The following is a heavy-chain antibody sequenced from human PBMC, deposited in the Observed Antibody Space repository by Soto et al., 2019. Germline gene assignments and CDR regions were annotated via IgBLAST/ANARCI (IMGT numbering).Heavy chain of an antibody. D-gene: IGHD2-15*01. CDR1: GYSVSSSDYY. CDR2: MFYSGLT. V-gene: IGHV4-39*02. J-gene: IGHJ6*02. CDR3: AKDRCSGGSCYSYYYYGMDV. Sequence: SETLSLTCSVSGYSVSSSDYYWAWIRQPPGKGLEWIGSMFYSGLTYYNPSLKSRVTLSVDTSKNQFSVRLNSVTAADTAVYYCAKDRCSGGSCYSYYYYGMDVWGQGTTVTVSS.